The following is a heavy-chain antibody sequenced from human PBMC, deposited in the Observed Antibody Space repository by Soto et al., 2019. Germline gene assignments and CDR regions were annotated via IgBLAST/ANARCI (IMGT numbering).Heavy chain of an antibody. J-gene: IGHJ4*02. CDR2: INHSGST. Sequence: SETLSLTCAVSGGSISSSNWWSWVRQPPGTGLEWIREINHSGSTNYNPSLKSRVTISVDTSKNQFSLKLTSVTAADTAVYYCARDKITGLFDYWGQGTLVTVSS. V-gene: IGHV4-4*02. CDR1: GGSISSSNW. CDR3: ARDKITGLFDY. D-gene: IGHD2-8*02.